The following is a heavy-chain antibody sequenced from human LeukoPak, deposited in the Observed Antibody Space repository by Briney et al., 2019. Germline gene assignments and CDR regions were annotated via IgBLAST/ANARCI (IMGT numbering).Heavy chain of an antibody. CDR1: GFTVSSNY. CDR3: ARGTTGSRFYFDF. Sequence: PGGSLRLSCAASGFTVSSNYMSWVRQAPGKGLEWVSRINLDGIRTYYADSVKGRFTISRDNAKNMLYLQMNSLRAEDTAVYYCARGTTGSRFYFDFWGQGTLVTVSS. D-gene: IGHD1-1*01. V-gene: IGHV3-74*01. CDR2: INLDGIRT. J-gene: IGHJ4*02.